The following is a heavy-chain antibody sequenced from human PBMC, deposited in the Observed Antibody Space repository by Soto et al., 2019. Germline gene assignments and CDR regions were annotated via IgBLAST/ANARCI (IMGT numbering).Heavy chain of an antibody. CDR1: GYTFTSYG. D-gene: IGHD3-22*01. Sequence: GASVKVSCKASGYTFTSYGISWVRQAPGQGLEWMGWISAYNGNTNYAQKLQGRVTMTTDTSTSTAYMELRSLRSDDTAVYYCASEPLRANYDSSGYYQWWYWGQGTLVTVSS. CDR3: ASEPLRANYDSSGYYQWWY. CDR2: ISAYNGNT. J-gene: IGHJ4*02. V-gene: IGHV1-18*04.